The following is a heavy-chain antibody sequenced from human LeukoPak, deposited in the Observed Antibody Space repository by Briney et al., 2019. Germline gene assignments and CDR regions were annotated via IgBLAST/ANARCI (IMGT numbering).Heavy chain of an antibody. J-gene: IGHJ4*02. V-gene: IGHV4-34*01. CDR3: ARVPTSSSGYFDY. CDR2: INHSGST. CDR1: GGSFSGYY. D-gene: IGHD3-22*01. Sequence: SETLSLTCAVYGGSFSGYYWSWIRQPPGKGLEWIGEINHSGSTNYNPSLKSRVTISVDTSKNQFSLKLSSVTAADTAVYYCARVPTSSSGYFDYWGQGTLVTVSS.